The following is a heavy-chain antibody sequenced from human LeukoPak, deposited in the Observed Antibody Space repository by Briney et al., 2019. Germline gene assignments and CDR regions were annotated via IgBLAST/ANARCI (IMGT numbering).Heavy chain of an antibody. Sequence: GGSLRLSCAASAFTFSSFGMHWVRQAPGKGLEWVAVIWYDGSNKYYADSVEGRFTISRDNSKNTLYLQMNSLRSADTGVYYCAKEAPERGSYAFDMWGQGTMVTVSS. CDR3: AKEAPERGSYAFDM. D-gene: IGHD3-16*01. J-gene: IGHJ3*02. V-gene: IGHV3-30*02. CDR2: IWYDGSNK. CDR1: AFTFSSFG.